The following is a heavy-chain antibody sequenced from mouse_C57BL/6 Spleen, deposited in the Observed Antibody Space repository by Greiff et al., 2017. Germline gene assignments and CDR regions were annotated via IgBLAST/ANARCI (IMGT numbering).Heavy chain of an antibody. CDR3: ASQIYYDYDGYAMDY. CDR1: GFSLTSYG. J-gene: IGHJ4*01. D-gene: IGHD2-4*01. Sequence: QVQLKESGPGLVQPSQSLSITCTVSGFSLTSYGVHWVRQSPGKGLEWLGVIWRGGSTDYNAAFMSRLSITKDNSKSQVFFKMNSLQADDTAIYYCASQIYYDYDGYAMDYWGQGTSVTVSS. V-gene: IGHV2-5*01. CDR2: IWRGGST.